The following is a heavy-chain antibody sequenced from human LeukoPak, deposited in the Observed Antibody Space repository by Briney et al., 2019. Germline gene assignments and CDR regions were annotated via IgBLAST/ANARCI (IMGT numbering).Heavy chain of an antibody. V-gene: IGHV4-4*07. CDR2: IYTSGSP. CDR1: GDSITSFY. J-gene: IGHJ4*02. CDR3: ARTGIWSQGSIDY. Sequence: SETLSLTCTVSGDSITSFYLTWIRQPAGKGLEWIGRIYTSGSPHYNPSLKSRVTMSIDTSKNQFSLKLSSVTAADTAVYYCARTGIWSQGSIDYWGQGTLVTVSS. D-gene: IGHD2-15*01.